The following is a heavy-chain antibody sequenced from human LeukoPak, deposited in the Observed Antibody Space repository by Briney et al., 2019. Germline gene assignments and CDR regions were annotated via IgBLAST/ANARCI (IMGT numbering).Heavy chain of an antibody. V-gene: IGHV3-48*01. Sequence: GGSLRLSCAASGFPFSGYSLTWVRQAPGKGLEWISYISSSDTIYYADSVKGRFTISRDNAKNSLYLQMNSLTADDTAVYYCARLGRFLRVDYFDYWGQGSLVTVSS. CDR2: ISSSDTI. J-gene: IGHJ4*02. D-gene: IGHD3-10*01. CDR1: GFPFSGYS. CDR3: ARLGRFLRVDYFDY.